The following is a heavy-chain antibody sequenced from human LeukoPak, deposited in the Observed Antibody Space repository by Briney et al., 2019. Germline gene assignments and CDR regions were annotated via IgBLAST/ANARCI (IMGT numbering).Heavy chain of an antibody. CDR3: ATNAGPSGAGDVLDI. CDR2: IYTSGST. D-gene: IGHD1-26*01. CDR1: GGSISSYY. J-gene: IGHJ3*02. V-gene: IGHV4-4*07. Sequence: SETLSLTCTVSGGSISSYYWSWIRQPAGKGLEWIGRIYTSGSTSYNPSLESRVTISLDTSKKNFSLKLTSVTAADTAVYYCATNAGPSGAGDVLDIWGHGTMVTVSS.